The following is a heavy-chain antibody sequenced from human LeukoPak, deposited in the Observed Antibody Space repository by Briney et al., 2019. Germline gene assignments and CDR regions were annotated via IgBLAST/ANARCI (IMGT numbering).Heavy chain of an antibody. V-gene: IGHV3-15*01. CDR1: GFTFSNAW. D-gene: IGHD3-10*01. CDR2: IKSKTDGGTT. J-gene: IGHJ6*03. CDR3: TTDRGDYGSGSYEIYYYYMDV. Sequence: GGSLRLSCAAFGFTFSNAWMSWVRQAPGKGLEWVGRIKSKTDGGTTDYAAPVKGRFTISRDDSKNTLYLKMNSLKTEDRAVYYCTTDRGDYGSGSYEIYYYYMDVWGKGTTVTVSS.